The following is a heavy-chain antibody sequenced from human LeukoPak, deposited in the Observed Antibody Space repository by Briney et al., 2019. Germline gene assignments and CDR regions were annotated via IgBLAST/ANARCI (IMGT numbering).Heavy chain of an antibody. CDR1: GFTFSSYA. CDR3: AKDPDYYDSGSYDFMDV. Sequence: GGSLRLSCAASGFTFSSYAMSWVRQAPGKGLEWVSAISGNGGSTIYADSVKGRFTISRDNSKNTLFLQMNSLRAEDTAVYYCAKDPDYYDSGSYDFMDVWGKGTTVTVSS. J-gene: IGHJ6*03. D-gene: IGHD3-10*01. V-gene: IGHV3-23*01. CDR2: ISGNGGST.